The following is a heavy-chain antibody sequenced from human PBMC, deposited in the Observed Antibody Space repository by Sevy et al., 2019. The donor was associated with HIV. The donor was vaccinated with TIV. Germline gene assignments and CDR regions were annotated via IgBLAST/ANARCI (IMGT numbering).Heavy chain of an antibody. D-gene: IGHD2-15*01. Sequence: SETLSLTCTVSRGSISSGSFSCNWVRQPAGKGLEWIGRIDNRGTTNYNPSLRSRVFISLDTSRNQFSLKLQSVTAADTATYYCAAEISGLHSFDSWGQGTLVTVSS. CDR2: IDNRGTT. J-gene: IGHJ4*02. CDR1: RGSISSGSFS. V-gene: IGHV4-61*02. CDR3: AAEISGLHSFDS.